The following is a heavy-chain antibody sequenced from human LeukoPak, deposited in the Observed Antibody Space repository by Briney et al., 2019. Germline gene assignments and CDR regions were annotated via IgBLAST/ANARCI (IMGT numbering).Heavy chain of an antibody. Sequence: SETLSLTCAVYGGSFSGYYWSWIRQPPGKGLEWIGEINHSGSTNYNPSLKSRVTISVDTSKNQFSLKLSSVTAADTAVYYCAISYYDFWSGHFAGEGRHYFVYWGQGTLVTVSS. CDR3: AISYYDFWSGHFAGEGRHYFVY. J-gene: IGHJ4*02. V-gene: IGHV4-34*01. CDR2: INHSGST. D-gene: IGHD3-3*01. CDR1: GGSFSGYY.